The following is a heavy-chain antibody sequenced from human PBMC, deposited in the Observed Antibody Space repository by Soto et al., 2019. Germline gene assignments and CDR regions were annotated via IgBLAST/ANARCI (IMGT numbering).Heavy chain of an antibody. V-gene: IGHV3-43*01. CDR1: GFTFDDYT. J-gene: IGHJ6*02. CDR3: AKDIHGGNNWNADYYYGMDV. D-gene: IGHD1-20*01. Sequence: GGSLRLSCAASGFTFDDYTMHWVRQAPGKGLECVSLISWDGGSTYYADSVKGRFTISRDNSKNSLYLQMNSLRTEDTALYYCAKDIHGGNNWNADYYYGMDVWGQGTTVTVSS. CDR2: ISWDGGST.